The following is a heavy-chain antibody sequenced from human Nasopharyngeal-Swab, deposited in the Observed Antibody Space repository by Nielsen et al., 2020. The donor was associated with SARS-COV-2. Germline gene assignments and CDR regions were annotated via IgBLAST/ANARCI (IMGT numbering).Heavy chain of an antibody. CDR1: GFTFSSYG. CDR3: AREDAWLQLLGAFDI. CDR2: IWYDGSNK. Sequence: GGSLTLSCAASGFTFSSYGMHWVRHPPGQGLEWVAVIWYDGSNKYYADSVKGRFTISRDNSKNTLYLQMNSLRAEDTAVYYCAREDAWLQLLGAFDIWDQGTMVTVSS. D-gene: IGHD5-24*01. J-gene: IGHJ3*02. V-gene: IGHV3-33*01.